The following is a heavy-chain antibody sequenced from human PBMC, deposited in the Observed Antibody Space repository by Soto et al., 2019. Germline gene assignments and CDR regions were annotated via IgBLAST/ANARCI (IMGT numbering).Heavy chain of an antibody. CDR1: GGSMSSYY. CDR3: ARGAAAGVDYGMDV. J-gene: IGHJ6*02. V-gene: IGHV4-4*07. D-gene: IGHD6-13*01. Sequence: SETLSPTCTVSGGSMSSYYWNWIRQPAGKGLEWIGRIYTSRGTNYSPSLKSRVTISIDTSKNQFSLKLSSVTAADTAMYYCARGAAAGVDYGMDVWGRGTTVTVSS. CDR2: IYTSRGT.